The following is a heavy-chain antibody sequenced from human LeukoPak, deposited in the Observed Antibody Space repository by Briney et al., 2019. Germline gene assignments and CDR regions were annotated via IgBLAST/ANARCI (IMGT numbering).Heavy chain of an antibody. D-gene: IGHD1-7*01. CDR1: GFTFSTFA. CDR2: IFPSGGEI. Sequence: PGGSLRLSCAASGFTFSTFAMIWVRQPPGKGLEWVSSIFPSGGEIHYADSVRGRFTISRDNSKSTLSLQMNSLRGEDTAIYYCARETGTTGTPYYFDFWGHGALVTVSS. CDR3: ARETGTTGTPYYFDF. J-gene: IGHJ4*01. V-gene: IGHV3-23*01.